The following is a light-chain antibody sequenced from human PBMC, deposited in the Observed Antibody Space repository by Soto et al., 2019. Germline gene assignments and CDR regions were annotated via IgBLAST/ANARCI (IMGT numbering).Light chain of an antibody. CDR3: QQFSSYTLT. CDR1: QSVSNKY. CDR2: DAS. V-gene: IGKV3-20*01. Sequence: EIVLTRSPGPLSLSPRERATLSCRARQSVSNKYLAWYQQKPGQAPRLLIYDASSRATGIPDRFSGGVSGTDCTIPISRLEPEDGAVYYCQQFSSYTLTFGGGTKVDI. J-gene: IGKJ4*01.